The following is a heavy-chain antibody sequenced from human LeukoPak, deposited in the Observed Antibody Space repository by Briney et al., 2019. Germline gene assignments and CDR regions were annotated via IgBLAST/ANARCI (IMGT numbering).Heavy chain of an antibody. Sequence: GGSLRLSCAASGFTFSSHSMNWVRQAPGKGLEWVSSISSSSSYIYYADSVKGRFTISRDNAKNSLYLQMNSLRAEDTAVYYGPRNPSRNDSVDNVRYWGQGTLVTVS. V-gene: IGHV3-21*01. CDR1: GFTFSSHS. D-gene: IGHD1-1*01. CDR2: ISSSSSYI. J-gene: IGHJ4*02. CDR3: PRNPSRNDSVDNVRY.